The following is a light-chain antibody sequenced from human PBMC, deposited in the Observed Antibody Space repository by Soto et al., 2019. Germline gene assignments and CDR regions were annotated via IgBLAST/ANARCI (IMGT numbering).Light chain of an antibody. Sequence: QSALTQPASVSGSPGQSITISCTGTSSDVGGYNYVSWYQQHPGKAPKLMIYDVSNRPSGVSNRFSGSKSGNTASLTISGLQAADEADYYCSSYTSSSTQVFGTGTKVTVL. CDR2: DVS. V-gene: IGLV2-14*01. CDR1: SSDVGGYNY. CDR3: SSYTSSSTQV. J-gene: IGLJ1*01.